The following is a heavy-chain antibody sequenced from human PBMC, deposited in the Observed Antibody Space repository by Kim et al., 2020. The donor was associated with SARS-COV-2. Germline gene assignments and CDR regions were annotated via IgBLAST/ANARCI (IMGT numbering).Heavy chain of an antibody. CDR1: GFTFDDYA. Sequence: GGSLRLSCAASGFTFDDYAMHWVRQAPGKGLEWVSGISWNSGSIGYADSVKGRFTISRDNAKNSLYRQMNSLRAEDTALYYCAKDIFPHYYGSGSYEYY. CDR2: ISWNSGSI. CDR3: AKDIFPHYYGSGSYEYY. V-gene: IGHV3-9*01. D-gene: IGHD3-10*01. J-gene: IGHJ6*01.